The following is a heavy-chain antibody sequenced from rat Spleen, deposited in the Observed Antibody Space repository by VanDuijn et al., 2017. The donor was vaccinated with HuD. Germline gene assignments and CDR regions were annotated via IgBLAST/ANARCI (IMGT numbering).Heavy chain of an antibody. CDR1: GFTFSNYD. Sequence: EVQLVESGGGLVQPRKSLKLSCAASGFTFSNYDMAWVRQTPTKGLEWVASISPSGGGTYYRDSVKGRFTVSRDNARGTQYLQMDSLRSEDTATYYCARQDTSGYSNWFAYWGQGTLVTVSS. J-gene: IGHJ3*01. D-gene: IGHD4-3*01. CDR3: ARQDTSGYSNWFAY. V-gene: IGHV5S13*01. CDR2: ISPSGGGT.